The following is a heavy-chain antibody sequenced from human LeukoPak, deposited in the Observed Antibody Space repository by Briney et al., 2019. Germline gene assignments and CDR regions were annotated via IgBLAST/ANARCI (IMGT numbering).Heavy chain of an antibody. J-gene: IGHJ5*02. CDR2: IYYSGST. CDR1: GGAVSSVSYY. CDR3: ASGVVVAATASFNP. D-gene: IGHD2-15*01. V-gene: IGHV4-61*01. Sequence: SETLSLTCTVSGGAVSSVSYYWGWIRQPPGKGLEWIGSIYYSGSTNYNPSLKSRVTISVDTSKNQFSLKLSSVTAADTAVYYCASGVVVAATASFNPWGQGTLVTVSS.